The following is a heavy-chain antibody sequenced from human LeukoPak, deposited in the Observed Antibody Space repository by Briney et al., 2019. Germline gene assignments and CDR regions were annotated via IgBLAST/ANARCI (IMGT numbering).Heavy chain of an antibody. D-gene: IGHD2-15*01. CDR1: GFTFSSYS. CDR2: ISSSSSYI. J-gene: IGHJ4*02. V-gene: IGHV3-21*01. Sequence: GSLRLSCAASGFTFSSYSMNWVRQAPGKGLEWVSSISSSSSYIYYADSVKGRFTISRDNSKNTVYLQMNSLSAEDTAVYYCAKDNGSPSLVVVLVATAPDYWGQRTLVTVSS. CDR3: AKDNGSPSLVVVLVATAPDY.